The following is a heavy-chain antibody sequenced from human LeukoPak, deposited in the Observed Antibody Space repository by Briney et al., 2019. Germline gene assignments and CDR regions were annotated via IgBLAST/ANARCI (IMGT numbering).Heavy chain of an antibody. J-gene: IGHJ4*02. V-gene: IGHV1-18*01. D-gene: IGHD3-10*01. CDR2: ISAYNGNT. CDR1: GYTFTSYG. Sequence: ASVKVSCKASGYTFTSYGISWVRQAPGQGLEWMGWISAYNGNTNYAQKLQGRVTMTSDTSTSTAYMELRSLRSDDTAVYYCATGAYTSGSFYFGDIFNWGQGTLVTVSS. CDR3: ATGAYTSGSFYFGDIFN.